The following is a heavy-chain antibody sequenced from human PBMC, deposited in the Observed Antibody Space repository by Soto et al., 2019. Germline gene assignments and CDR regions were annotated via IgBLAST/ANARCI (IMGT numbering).Heavy chain of an antibody. D-gene: IGHD5-18*01. Sequence: QVQLVQSGAEVKKPGASVKVSCKASGYTFTSYSITWVRQAPGQGLEWMGWISAHNGNTKYAQKLQGRVTMTTDTSTITAYMEVMSLRSDDTAVYYCARDTAMALPDAWGQGTLVTVSS. J-gene: IGHJ4*02. V-gene: IGHV1-18*01. CDR1: GYTFTSYS. CDR3: ARDTAMALPDA. CDR2: ISAHNGNT.